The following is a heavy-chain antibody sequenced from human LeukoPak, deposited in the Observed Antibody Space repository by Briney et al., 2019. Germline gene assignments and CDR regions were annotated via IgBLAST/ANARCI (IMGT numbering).Heavy chain of an antibody. CDR3: ARDETNIVATIRGPGWYFDL. CDR2: INWNGGST. CDR1: GYTFDDYG. J-gene: IGHJ2*01. D-gene: IGHD5-12*01. V-gene: IGHV3-20*04. Sequence: GGSLRLSCAASGYTFDDYGMAWVRQAPGKGLEWVSGINWNGGSTGYADFVRGRFTISRDNAKNTLYLQMNSLRAEDTALYYCARDETNIVATIRGPGWYFDLWGRGTLVTVSS.